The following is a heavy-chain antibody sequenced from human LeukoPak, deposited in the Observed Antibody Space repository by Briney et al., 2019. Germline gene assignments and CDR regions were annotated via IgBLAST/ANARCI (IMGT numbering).Heavy chain of an antibody. CDR3: ARETDWLLDPLRHNYFDY. D-gene: IGHD3/OR15-3a*01. CDR2: IIPIFGTA. Sequence: ASVKVSCKASGYTFTSHGISWVRQAPGQGLEWMGGIIPIFGTANYAQKFQGRVTITADESTSTAYMELSSLRSEDTAVYYCARETDWLLDPLRHNYFDYWGQGTLVTVSS. CDR1: GYTFTSHG. V-gene: IGHV1-69*13. J-gene: IGHJ4*02.